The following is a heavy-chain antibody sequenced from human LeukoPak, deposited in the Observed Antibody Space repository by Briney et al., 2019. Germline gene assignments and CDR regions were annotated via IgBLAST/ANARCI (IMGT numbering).Heavy chain of an antibody. CDR3: ARERTTGILNYYYYGMDV. V-gene: IGHV1-18*01. J-gene: IGHJ6*02. D-gene: IGHD1-14*01. Sequence: ASVKVSCKASGYTFTSYGISWVRQAPGQELEWMGWISAYNGNTNYAQKLQGRVTMTTDTSTSTAYMELRSLRSDDTAVYYCARERTTGILNYYYYGMDVWGQGTTVTVSS. CDR2: ISAYNGNT. CDR1: GYTFTSYG.